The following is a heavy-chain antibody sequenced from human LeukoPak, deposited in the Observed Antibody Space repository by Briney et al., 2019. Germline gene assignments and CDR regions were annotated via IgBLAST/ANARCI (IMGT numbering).Heavy chain of an antibody. CDR1: GGSISSYY. CDR2: THHSGKT. V-gene: IGHV4-59*01. D-gene: IGHD1-1*01. J-gene: IGHJ6*02. CDR3: ARLSPLERTGSSYYHALDG. Sequence: SETLSLTCTVSGGSISSYYWSWIRQPPGKGLDWIGYTHHSGKTNYNPSLQSRVSISIDASKNQFSLKLTSVTAADTAVYYCARLSPLERTGSSYYHALDGWGQGTTVTVS.